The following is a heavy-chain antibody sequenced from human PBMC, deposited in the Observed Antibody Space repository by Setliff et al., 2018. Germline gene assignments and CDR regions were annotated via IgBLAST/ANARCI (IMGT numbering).Heavy chain of an antibody. CDR2: ISYSGTP. V-gene: IGHV4-39*01. CDR1: DDSFTSSRYY. J-gene: IGHJ4*01. Sequence: SETLSLTCTVSDDSFTSSRYYWGWNRQGQGRGLEWIGSISYSGTPYYNASVESRVTISIDTSKNQFYLELRSVTAADTATYYCVRSGGTMVVARHFDYWGPGILVTVSS. D-gene: IGHD2-15*01. CDR3: VRSGGTMVVARHFDY.